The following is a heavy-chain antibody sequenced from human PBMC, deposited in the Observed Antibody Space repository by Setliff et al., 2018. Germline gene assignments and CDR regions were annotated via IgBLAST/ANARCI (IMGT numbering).Heavy chain of an antibody. CDR1: GHTHTGYY. J-gene: IGHJ1*01. CDR3: ATWLVAFFASGCFAF. D-gene: IGHD3-10*01. V-gene: IGHV1-2*02. Sequence: ASVTVSCKASGHTHTGYYMHGVRQAPGQGLEWMGWINPNSGDTKYAQRFQGRVTMTRETSITTFYMELSRLKADDAAVYYCATWLVAFFASGCFAFWGQGTRVTVPQ. CDR2: INPNSGDT.